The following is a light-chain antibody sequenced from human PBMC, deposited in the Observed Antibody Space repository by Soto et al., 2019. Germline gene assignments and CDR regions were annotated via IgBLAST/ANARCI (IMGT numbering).Light chain of an antibody. CDR2: GAS. CDR3: QQYGGSPRIT. Sequence: EIVLTQSPATLSLSPGERATLSCRASQSVSSYLAWYQQKPGQAPRLLIYGASNRATGIPDRFSGSGSGTDFTLIINRLEPEDVAIYYCQQYGGSPRITFGQGTRLEIK. CDR1: QSVSSY. V-gene: IGKV3-20*01. J-gene: IGKJ5*01.